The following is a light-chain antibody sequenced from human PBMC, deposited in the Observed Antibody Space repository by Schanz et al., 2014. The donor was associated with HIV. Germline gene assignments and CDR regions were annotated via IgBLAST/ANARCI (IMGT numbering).Light chain of an antibody. J-gene: IGKJ1*01. V-gene: IGKV1-5*03. CDR3: QQLDTYPLT. CDR2: QAS. Sequence: IQMTQSPSTVSTSVGDRVTITCRASQNIGKWLTWYQQKPGKAPNLLIYQASSLNIGVPSRFSGSGSGTEFTLTISSLQPEDFATYYCQQLDTYPLTFGLGTKVAIK. CDR1: QNIGKW.